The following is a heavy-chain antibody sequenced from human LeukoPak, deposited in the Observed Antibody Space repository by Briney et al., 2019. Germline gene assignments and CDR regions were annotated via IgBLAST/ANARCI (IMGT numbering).Heavy chain of an antibody. CDR2: ISYDGSNK. CDR1: GFTFSSYW. J-gene: IGHJ4*02. D-gene: IGHD5-24*01. Sequence: GGSLRLSCAASGFTFSSYWMHWVRQAPGKGLEWVAVISYDGSNKYYADSVKGRFTISRDNSKNTLYLQMNSLRAEDTAVYYCAKGGRWLQYAPDYWGQGTQVTVSS. V-gene: IGHV3-30*18. CDR3: AKGGRWLQYAPDY.